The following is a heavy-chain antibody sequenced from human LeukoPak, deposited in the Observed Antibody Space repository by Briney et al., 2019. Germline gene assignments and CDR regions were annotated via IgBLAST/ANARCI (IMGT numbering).Heavy chain of an antibody. CDR2: INHSGST. D-gene: IGHD3-10*01. CDR3: AREINYYGSGSPKFFDY. CDR1: GGSFSGYY. J-gene: IGHJ4*02. Sequence: SETLSLTCAVYGGSFSGYYWSWIRQPPGKGLEWIGEINHSGSTNYNPSLKSRVTISVDTSKNQFFLKLSSVTAADTAVYYCAREINYYGSGSPKFFDYWGQGTLVTVSS. V-gene: IGHV4-34*01.